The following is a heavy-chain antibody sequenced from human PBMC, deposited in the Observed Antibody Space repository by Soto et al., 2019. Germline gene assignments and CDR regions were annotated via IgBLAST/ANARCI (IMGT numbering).Heavy chain of an antibody. CDR2: IRAYNGNT. CDR3: ARDLPTMDV. Sequence: QVQLVQSGAEVKKPGASVKVSCKASGYTFTSYGISWVRPAPGQGLAWMGWIRAYNGNTNYAQKLQGSLTMTTDTSTSTASMELRSRSSDATAVYSCARDLPTMDVWGQGTTVTGSS. J-gene: IGHJ6*02. V-gene: IGHV1-18*01. CDR1: GYTFTSYG.